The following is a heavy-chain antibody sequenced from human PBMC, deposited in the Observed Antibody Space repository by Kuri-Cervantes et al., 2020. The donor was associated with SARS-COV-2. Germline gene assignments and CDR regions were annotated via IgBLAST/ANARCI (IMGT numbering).Heavy chain of an antibody. J-gene: IGHJ4*02. CDR1: GGSISSGSYY. D-gene: IGHD2-15*01. CDR3: AKDQHGIVVVVAAIDY. V-gene: IGHV4-61*02. Sequence: SETLSLTCTVSGGSISSGSYYWSWIRQPAGKGLEWIGRIYTSGSTNYNPSLKSRVTMSVDTSKNQFSLKLSSVTAADTAVYYCAKDQHGIVVVVAAIDYWGQGTLVTVSS. CDR2: IYTSGST.